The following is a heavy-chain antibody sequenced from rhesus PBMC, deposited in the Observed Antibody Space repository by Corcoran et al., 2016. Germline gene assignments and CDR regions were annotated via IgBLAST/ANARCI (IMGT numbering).Heavy chain of an antibody. CDR1: GGSISSGYD. Sequence: QVQLQESGPGVVKPSETLSLTCAVSGGSISSGYDWSWIRQLPGKGLGGMGVFVVFVGSSGSTNCTPSLKNRVTISKDASKNQFSLKLSSVTAADTAVYYCAREEQLVEGRFDVWGPGVLVTVSS. D-gene: IGHD6-13*01. V-gene: IGHV4-76*01. J-gene: IGHJ5-1*01. CDR3: AREEQLVEGRFDV. CDR2: FVGSSGST.